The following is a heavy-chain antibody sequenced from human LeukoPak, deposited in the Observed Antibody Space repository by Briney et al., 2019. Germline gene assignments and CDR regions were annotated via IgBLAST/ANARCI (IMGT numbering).Heavy chain of an antibody. CDR2: ISSSSSYI. CDR1: GFTFSSYS. D-gene: IGHD3-10*01. CDR3: ARASMVRGVGWFDP. V-gene: IGHV3-21*01. Sequence: GGSLRLSCAASGFTFSSYSTNWVRQAPGKGLEWVSSISSSSSYIYYADSVKGRFTISRDNAKNSLYLQMNSLRAEDTAVYYCARASMVRGVGWFDPWGQGTLVTVSS. J-gene: IGHJ5*02.